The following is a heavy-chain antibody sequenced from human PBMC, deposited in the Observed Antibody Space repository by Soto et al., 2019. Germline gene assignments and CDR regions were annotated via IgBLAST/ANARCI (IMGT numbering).Heavy chain of an antibody. D-gene: IGHD7-27*01. V-gene: IGHV4-31*01. CDR3: ARDRSNWAFDY. Sequence: QVQLQESGPGLVKPSQTLSLTCTVSGCSISSGGYYWSWIRQYPGKGLEWIGYIYYSGSTYYNPSLKSLVTISVDTSNNPFSLKLRSVTAADTAVYYCARDRSNWAFDYWGQGTLVTVSS. CDR1: GCSISSGGYY. CDR2: IYYSGST. J-gene: IGHJ4*02.